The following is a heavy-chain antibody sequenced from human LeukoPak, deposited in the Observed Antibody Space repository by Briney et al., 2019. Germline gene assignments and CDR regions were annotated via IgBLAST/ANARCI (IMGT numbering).Heavy chain of an antibody. J-gene: IGHJ4*02. V-gene: IGHV1-46*01. D-gene: IGHD6-13*01. CDR2: INPSGGST. CDR3: ARGSSWYFYSDY. Sequence: ASVKVSCKASGYTFTSYYMHWVRQAPGQGLEWMGIINPSGGSTSYAQKFQGRVTITRDTSASTAYMELSSLRSEDTAVYYCARGSSWYFYSDYWGQGTLVTVSS. CDR1: GYTFTSYY.